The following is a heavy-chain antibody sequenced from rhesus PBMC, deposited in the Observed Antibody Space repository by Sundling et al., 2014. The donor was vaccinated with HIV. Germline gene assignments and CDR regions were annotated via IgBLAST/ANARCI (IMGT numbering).Heavy chain of an antibody. D-gene: IGHD4-29*01. J-gene: IGHJ4*01. CDR1: GASISDSYR. V-gene: IGHV4S10*01. CDR3: ARDLHGTTDY. CDR2: IFGSSGNT. Sequence: QVQLQESGPGPVKPSETLSLTCAVSGASISDSYRWTWIRQPPGRGLGWIGYIFGSSGNTNYNPSLKSRVTISTDTSKNQFSLKLNSVTAADTAVYYCARDLHGTTDYWGQGVLVTVSS.